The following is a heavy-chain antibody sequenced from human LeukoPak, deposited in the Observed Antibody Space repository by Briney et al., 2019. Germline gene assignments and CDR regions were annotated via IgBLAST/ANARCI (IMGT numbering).Heavy chain of an antibody. J-gene: IGHJ4*02. CDR3: ARDLGDIVVVVAATLNY. CDR1: GYTFTSYG. Sequence: ASVKVSCKASGYTFTSYGISWVRQAPGQGLEWMGWINPNSGGTNYAQKFQGRVTMTRDTSISTAYMELSRLRSDDTAVYYCARDLGDIVVVVAATLNYWGQGTLVTVSS. V-gene: IGHV1-2*02. CDR2: INPNSGGT. D-gene: IGHD2-15*01.